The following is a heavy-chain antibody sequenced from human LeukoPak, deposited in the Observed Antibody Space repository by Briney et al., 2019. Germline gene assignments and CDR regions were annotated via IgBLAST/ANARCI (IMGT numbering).Heavy chain of an antibody. V-gene: IGHV4-34*01. J-gene: IGHJ4*02. D-gene: IGHD3-22*01. CDR1: GGSFSGYY. CDR3: ARGLIVGLVY. CDR2: INHSGST. Sequence: SETLSLTCAVYGGSFSGYYWSWIRQPPGKGLEWIGEINHSGSTNYNPSLKSRVTISVDTSKNQFSLKLSSVTAADTAVYYCARGLIVGLVYWGQGTLVTVSS.